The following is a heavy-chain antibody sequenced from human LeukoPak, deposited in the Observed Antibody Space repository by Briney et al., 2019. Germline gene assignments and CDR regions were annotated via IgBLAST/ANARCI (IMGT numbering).Heavy chain of an antibody. D-gene: IGHD3-22*01. CDR3: ARQIASSGYLPWAFDI. J-gene: IGHJ3*02. CDR1: GGSITSGNYY. Sequence: SETLSLTCTVSGGSITSGNYYWGWIRQPPGKGLEWIGDFFFTGSTYYSPSLKSRVTISVGTSTTQFSLKLTSVTAADTAVYYCARQIASSGYLPWAFDIWGQGTVVTVSS. CDR2: FFFTGST. V-gene: IGHV4-39*01.